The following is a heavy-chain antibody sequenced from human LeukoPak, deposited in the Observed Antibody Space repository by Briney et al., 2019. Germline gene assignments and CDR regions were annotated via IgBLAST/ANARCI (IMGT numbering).Heavy chain of an antibody. CDR2: IYYSGST. J-gene: IGHJ4*02. CDR3: ARARYDFWSGYYPAPYYFDY. CDR1: GGSISSSSYY. D-gene: IGHD3-3*01. Sequence: SETLSLTCTVSGGSISSSSYYWGWIRQPPGKGLEWIGSIYYSGSTYYNPSLKSRVTISVDKSKNQFSLKLSSVTAADTAVYYCARARYDFWSGYYPAPYYFDYWGQGTLVTVSS. V-gene: IGHV4-39*07.